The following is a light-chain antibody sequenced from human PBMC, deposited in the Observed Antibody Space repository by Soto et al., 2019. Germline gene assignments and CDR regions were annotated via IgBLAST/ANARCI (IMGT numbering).Light chain of an antibody. Sequence: QSVLTQPPSASGTPGQRVTISCSGSSSNFGSNSVNWFQQLPGAAPKLLIYTNNQRPSGVPDRFSGSKSGTSASLAISGLQSEDEADYFCAAWDDSLSGWVLGGGTKLTVL. J-gene: IGLJ3*02. V-gene: IGLV1-44*01. CDR3: AAWDDSLSGWV. CDR1: SSNFGSNS. CDR2: TNN.